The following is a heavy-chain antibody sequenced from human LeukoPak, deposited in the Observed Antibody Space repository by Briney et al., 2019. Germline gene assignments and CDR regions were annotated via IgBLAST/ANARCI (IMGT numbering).Heavy chain of an antibody. CDR1: GFTFSDYF. J-gene: IGHJ4*02. D-gene: IGHD3-22*01. V-gene: IGHV3-11*04. Sequence: GGSLRLSCAASGFTFSDYFICWIRQAPGKGLEWVSYISSSGSTIYYADSVKGRFTISRDNAKNRLYLQMNSLRVEDTAVYYCAKDVVDYESSGYLGYWGQGTLVTVSS. CDR2: ISSSGSTI. CDR3: AKDVVDYESSGYLGY.